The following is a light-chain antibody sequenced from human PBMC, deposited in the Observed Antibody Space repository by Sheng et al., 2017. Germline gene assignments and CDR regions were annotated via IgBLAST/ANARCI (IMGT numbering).Light chain of an antibody. Sequence: DIVMTQSPDYLAVSLGERATINCKSSQSVFYNSKNYLAWYQQKPGQPPKLLIYGASTRESGVPDRFSGSGSGTDFTLTISSLQAEDVAVYYXHQYHTTSWTFGQGTKVAIK. V-gene: IGKV4-1*01. CDR3: HQYHTTSWT. CDR2: GAS. J-gene: IGKJ1*01. CDR1: QSVFYNSKNY.